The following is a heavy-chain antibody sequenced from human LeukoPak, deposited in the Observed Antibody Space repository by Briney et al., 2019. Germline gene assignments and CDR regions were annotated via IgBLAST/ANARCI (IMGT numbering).Heavy chain of an antibody. CDR2: INPNSGGA. CDR1: GYTFNGYY. CDR3: ARDRRGYSGCDMN. D-gene: IGHD5-12*01. V-gene: IGHV1-2*06. Sequence: GASVKVSCKASGYTFNGYYMHWVRQAPGHGLEWMGRINPNSGGADSAQKFQGRVTLTIDTSINTAYMELSSLRSDDTAVYYCARDRRGYSGCDMNWGQGTLVTVSS. J-gene: IGHJ4*02.